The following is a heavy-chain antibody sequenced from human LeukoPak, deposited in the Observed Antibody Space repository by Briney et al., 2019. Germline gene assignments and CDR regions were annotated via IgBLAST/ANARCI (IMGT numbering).Heavy chain of an antibody. J-gene: IGHJ6*02. D-gene: IGHD2-15*01. CDR1: GGTFSSYA. CDR2: IIPIFGTA. CDR3: AREGYCSGGSCYLGYYYYGMDV. V-gene: IGHV1-69*01. Sequence: ASVKVSCKASGGTFSSYAISWVRQAPGQGLEWMGGIIPIFGTANYAQKFQGRVTITADESTSTAYMELSSLRSEDTAVYYCAREGYCSGGSCYLGYYYYGMDVWGQGTTVIVSS.